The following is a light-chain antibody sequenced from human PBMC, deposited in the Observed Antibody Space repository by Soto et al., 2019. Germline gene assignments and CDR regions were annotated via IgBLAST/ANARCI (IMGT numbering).Light chain of an antibody. V-gene: IGKV1-27*01. CDR3: QKYDSAPFT. CDR1: QGIGNY. J-gene: IGKJ3*01. CDR2: GAS. Sequence: DIQMTQSPFSLSASVGDRVTITCRASQGIGNYLAWYQQKPGKVPRILIYGASTLQSGVPSRFIGSGSVTDFTLTISSLQPEDVATYYCQKYDSAPFTFGPGTKVDIK.